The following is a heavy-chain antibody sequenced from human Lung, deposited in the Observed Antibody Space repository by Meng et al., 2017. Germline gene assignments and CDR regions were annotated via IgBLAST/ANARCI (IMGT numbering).Heavy chain of an antibody. Sequence: HLQQWGDGLLKPSETLSLTWAVSGGSLSDYYWSWIRQPPGKGLEWIGEINHSGSTNYTPSLESRTTISVDTSQNNLSLKLSSVTAADSAVYYCARGPTTMAHDFDYWGQGTLVTVSS. CDR2: INHSGST. CDR3: ARGPTTMAHDFDY. D-gene: IGHD4-11*01. V-gene: IGHV4-34*01. CDR1: GGSLSDYY. J-gene: IGHJ4*02.